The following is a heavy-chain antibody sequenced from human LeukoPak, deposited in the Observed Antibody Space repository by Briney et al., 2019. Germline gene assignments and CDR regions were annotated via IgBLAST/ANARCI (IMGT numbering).Heavy chain of an antibody. V-gene: IGHV3-23*01. Sequence: GGSLRLSCAASGFTFSSYAMSWVRQAPGKGLEWVSAISGSGGSTYYADSVKGRFTISRDNSKNTLYLQMNSLRAEDTAVYYCAKGAGLRLGELSLLDYWGQGTLVTVSS. CDR3: AKGAGLRLGELSLLDY. CDR2: ISGSGGST. J-gene: IGHJ4*02. D-gene: IGHD3-16*02. CDR1: GFTFSSYA.